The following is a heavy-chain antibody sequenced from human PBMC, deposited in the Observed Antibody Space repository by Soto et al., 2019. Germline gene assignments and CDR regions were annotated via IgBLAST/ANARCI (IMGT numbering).Heavy chain of an antibody. D-gene: IGHD3-10*01. CDR1: GGTCKNHP. CDR3: ARHYYIGSGSYYPAYLDY. V-gene: IGHV1-69*18. CDR2: IIPPFSMT. Sequence: QVQLVQSGAEVKRPGSSVKVSCKASGGTCKNHPISWVRQAPGQGLEWMGRIIPPFSMTDYGYNFQGRVTIATDESTSTAYMELSSLRSEDTAVYYCARHYYIGSGSYYPAYLDYWGQGALVTVTS. J-gene: IGHJ4*02.